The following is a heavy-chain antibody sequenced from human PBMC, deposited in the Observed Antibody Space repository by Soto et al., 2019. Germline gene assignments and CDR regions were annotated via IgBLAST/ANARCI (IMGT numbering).Heavy chain of an antibody. J-gene: IGHJ4*02. D-gene: IGHD1-1*01. Sequence: LSLTCSVSGFAISRGYYCSWVRQPPGKGLEWIGSIYPSVSSYHNPSLATRLRLSIDTSKNQFTLNLTSVTAADTALYFCAREKGGTTFFDNWGQGSQVTVSS. V-gene: IGHV4-38-2*02. CDR2: IYPSVSS. CDR1: GFAISRGYY. CDR3: AREKGGTTFFDN.